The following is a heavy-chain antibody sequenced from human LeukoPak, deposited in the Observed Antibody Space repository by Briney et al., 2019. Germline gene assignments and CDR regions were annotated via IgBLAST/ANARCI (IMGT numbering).Heavy chain of an antibody. CDR3: AKGGSNNWSFDN. D-gene: IGHD1-1*01. Sequence: PGGSLRLSCAAAGLTFSNYGMHWVRQAPGKGLQWVAYIRYDGRNKYSADSVKGRFTIYRDNSKSTLYLQMNSLRPEDTAVYYCAKGGSNNWSFDNWGQGTLVIVSS. J-gene: IGHJ4*02. CDR2: IRYDGRNK. CDR1: GLTFSNYG. V-gene: IGHV3-30*02.